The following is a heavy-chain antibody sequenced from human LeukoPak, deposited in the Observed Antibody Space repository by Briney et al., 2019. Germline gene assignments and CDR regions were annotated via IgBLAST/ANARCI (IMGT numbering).Heavy chain of an antibody. CDR2: IYYSGST. Sequence: SENLSLNCTVSGGSISSYYWSWIRQAPGKGLEWIGYIYYSGSTNYNPSLKSRVTISADTSKNKSHLKLNSATAAATAVHYCARHRTYYDSSGYSLAFDIWGQGTMVTVSS. J-gene: IGHJ3*02. V-gene: IGHV4-59*08. CDR1: GGSISSYY. CDR3: ARHRTYYDSSGYSLAFDI. D-gene: IGHD3-22*01.